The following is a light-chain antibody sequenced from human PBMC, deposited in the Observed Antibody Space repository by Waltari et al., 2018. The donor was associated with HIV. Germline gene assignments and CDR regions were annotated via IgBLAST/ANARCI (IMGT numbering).Light chain of an antibody. V-gene: IGLV1-51*01. Sequence: QSVLTQPPSVSAAPGQTVTISCSGSNSNIGSNYVCWYRHVPGTAPKLVIYDDDQRPSGIVDRVSASKSGTSAKLDITGLQTGDEADYYCTTWDSSLSALVFGGGTKLTVL. CDR2: DDD. CDR1: NSNIGSNY. J-gene: IGLJ2*01. CDR3: TTWDSSLSALV.